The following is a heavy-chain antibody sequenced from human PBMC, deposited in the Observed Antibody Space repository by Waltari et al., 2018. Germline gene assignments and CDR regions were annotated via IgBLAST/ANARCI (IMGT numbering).Heavy chain of an antibody. CDR1: GGSISSSSYY. CDR3: ARHIKITNAWQSSSSAFDY. J-gene: IGHJ4*02. V-gene: IGHV4-39*01. Sequence: QLQLQESGPGLVKPSETLSLTCPVSGGSISSSSYYWGWIRQPPGKGLEWIGSIYYSGSTYYNPSLKSRVTISVDTSKNQFSLKLSSVTAADTAVYYCARHIKITNAWQSSSSAFDYWGQGTLVTVSS. CDR2: IYYSGST. D-gene: IGHD6-6*01.